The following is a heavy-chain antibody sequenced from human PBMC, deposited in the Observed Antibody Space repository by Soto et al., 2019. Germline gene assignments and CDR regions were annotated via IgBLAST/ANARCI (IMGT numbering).Heavy chain of an antibody. V-gene: IGHV3-13*01. CDR2: IGTAGDT. D-gene: IGHD3-3*01. CDR3: ARSFPFDFCSGYYEDWYFDL. Sequence: GGSLRLSCAASGFTFSSYDMHWVRQATGKGLEWVSAIGTAGDTYYPGSVKDRFTISRVNAKNSLYLQMNSLRAGDTAVYSCARSFPFDFCSGYYEDWYFDLWGRGTLVTVSS. CDR1: GFTFSSYD. J-gene: IGHJ2*01.